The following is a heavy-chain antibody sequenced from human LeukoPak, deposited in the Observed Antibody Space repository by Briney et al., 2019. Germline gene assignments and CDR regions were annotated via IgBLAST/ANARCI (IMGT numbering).Heavy chain of an antibody. CDR2: INTNTGNP. CDR1: GYTFTSFA. Sequence: GASVKVSCKASGYTFTSFAMNWVRQAPGQGLEWMGWINTNTGNPTYAQGFTGRFVFSLDTSVGTAYLQISSLKAEDTAVYYCATSGGQLAAAGYYYFDYWGQGTLVTVSS. D-gene: IGHD6-13*01. CDR3: ATSGGQLAAAGYYYFDY. J-gene: IGHJ4*02. V-gene: IGHV7-4-1*02.